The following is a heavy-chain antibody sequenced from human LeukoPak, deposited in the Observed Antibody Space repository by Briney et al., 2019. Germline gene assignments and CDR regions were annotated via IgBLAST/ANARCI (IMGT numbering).Heavy chain of an antibody. D-gene: IGHD6-19*01. CDR3: AREAGSSGRLYYFDY. V-gene: IGHV3-30-3*01. Sequence: PGGSLRLSCAASGFTFSTYAMHWVRQAPGKGLEWVAVMSYDGSNTHYADSVNGRFTISRDNSKNTLYLQMNSLRAEDTAVYNCAREAGSSGRLYYFDYWGQGTLVTVSS. CDR1: GFTFSTYA. CDR2: MSYDGSNT. J-gene: IGHJ4*02.